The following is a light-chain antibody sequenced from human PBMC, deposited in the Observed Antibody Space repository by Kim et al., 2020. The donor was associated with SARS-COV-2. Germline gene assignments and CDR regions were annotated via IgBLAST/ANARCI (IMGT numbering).Light chain of an antibody. Sequence: GQSITISCTGTSSDVGDYNYVAWYQQHPGKAPKLMIYDVSKRPSGVSNRFSGSKSGNTASLTISGLQAEDEADYYCSSYTSSSTLVFGGGTQLTVL. V-gene: IGLV2-14*04. J-gene: IGLJ2*01. CDR3: SSYTSSSTLV. CDR1: SSDVGDYNY. CDR2: DVS.